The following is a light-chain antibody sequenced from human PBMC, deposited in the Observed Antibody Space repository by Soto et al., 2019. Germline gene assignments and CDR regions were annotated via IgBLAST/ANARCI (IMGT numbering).Light chain of an antibody. CDR2: LGS. Sequence: DHVMTQSPLSLPVTPGEPASISCWSSQSLLHSNGYNYLDWYLQKPGQSPQLLIYLGSHRASGVPDRFSGSGSGTDFTLKISRVEAEDVGVYYCMQALQTQYTFGQGTKLEIK. CDR1: QSLLHSNGYNY. CDR3: MQALQTQYT. J-gene: IGKJ2*01. V-gene: IGKV2-28*01.